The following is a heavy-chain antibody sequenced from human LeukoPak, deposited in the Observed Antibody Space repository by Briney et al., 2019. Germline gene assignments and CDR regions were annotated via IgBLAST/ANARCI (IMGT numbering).Heavy chain of an antibody. CDR3: AHGAMYQLDY. CDR2: IIGGGGST. J-gene: IGHJ4*02. V-gene: IGHV3-23*01. Sequence: GGSLRLSCAASGFTISSNYMSWVRQAPGKGLEWVSGIIGGGGSTYYADSVKGRFTISGDNSRNTLFLQMNSLRAEDTAVYYCAHGAMYQLDYWGQGTLVTVSS. CDR1: GFTISSNY. D-gene: IGHD2-2*01.